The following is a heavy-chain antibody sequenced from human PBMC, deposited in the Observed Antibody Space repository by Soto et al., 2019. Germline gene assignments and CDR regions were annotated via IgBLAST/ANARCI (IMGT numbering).Heavy chain of an antibody. CDR3: ARDRGLGYSSGGSCA. D-gene: IGHD2-15*01. Sequence: QVQLQESGPGLVKPSQTLSLTCTVSGDSIRSGDYYWSWTRQYPGRGLEFIGYISYSGSTYYNPYLKSRPASSVETSKNQFPVKLRSVTAADPAVYYCARDRGLGYSSGGSCAWGHGSLVTV. J-gene: IGHJ5*01. CDR2: ISYSGST. CDR1: GDSIRSGDYY. V-gene: IGHV4-31*03.